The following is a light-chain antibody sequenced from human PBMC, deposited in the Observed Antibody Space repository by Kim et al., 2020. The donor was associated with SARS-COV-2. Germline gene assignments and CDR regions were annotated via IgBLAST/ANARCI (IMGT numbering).Light chain of an antibody. Sequence: SPGEKATLSCRASQSVGSSYLAWFQQKPGQAPRLVLYGVSSRPTGVPERFSGSGSGTDFMLTISRLEPEDFAVYYCQYYGRSPITFGQGTRLEIK. CDR3: QYYGRSPIT. CDR2: GVS. CDR1: QSVGSSY. J-gene: IGKJ5*01. V-gene: IGKV3-20*01.